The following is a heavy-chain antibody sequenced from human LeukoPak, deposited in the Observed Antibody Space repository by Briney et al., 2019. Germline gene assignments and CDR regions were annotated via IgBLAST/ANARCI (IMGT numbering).Heavy chain of an antibody. J-gene: IGHJ1*01. Sequence: PGGSLRLSCAASGFTVSDTYVSWVRQAPAKGLEWVSVIYRGGSTYYADSVKGRFTISRDNSKNTLYLQMNSLRADDTAVYYCAKCPGDFWSGYLAYFQHWGQGTLVTVSS. CDR3: AKCPGDFWSGYLAYFQH. CDR2: IYRGGST. CDR1: GFTVSDTY. D-gene: IGHD3-3*01. V-gene: IGHV3-66*01.